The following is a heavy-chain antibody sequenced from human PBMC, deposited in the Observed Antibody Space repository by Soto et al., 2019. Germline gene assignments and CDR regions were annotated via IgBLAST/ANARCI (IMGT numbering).Heavy chain of an antibody. CDR3: ARNPFGVVIWYFDL. D-gene: IGHD3-3*01. V-gene: IGHV4-59*01. CDR1: GGSISSYY. Sequence: QVQLQESGPGLVKPSETLSLTCTVSGGSISSYYWSWIRQPPGKGLEWIGYISDRGSTNYNPSLKSRATISVDTSKNNFSLKLSSVTAADTAVYYCARNPFGVVIWYFDLWGRGTLVTVSS. CDR2: ISDRGST. J-gene: IGHJ2*01.